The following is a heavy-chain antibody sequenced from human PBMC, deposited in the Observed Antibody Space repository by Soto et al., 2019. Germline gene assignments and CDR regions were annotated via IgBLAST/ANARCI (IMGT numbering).Heavy chain of an antibody. CDR3: ARKGDYYDSSGYFIYAFDI. J-gene: IGHJ3*02. Sequence: SVKVSCKASGGTFSSYAISWVGQAPGQGREWMGGIITIFGTANYAQKFQGRVTITADEATSTAYMELSSLRSEDTAVYYCARKGDYYDSSGYFIYAFDIWGQGTMVTVSS. V-gene: IGHV1-69*13. CDR1: GGTFSSYA. D-gene: IGHD3-22*01. CDR2: IITIFGTA.